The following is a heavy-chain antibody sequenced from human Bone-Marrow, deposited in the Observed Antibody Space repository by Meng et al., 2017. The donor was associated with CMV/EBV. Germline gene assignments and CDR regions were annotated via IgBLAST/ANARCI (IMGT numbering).Heavy chain of an antibody. Sequence: SCTGSGFIFGDYAINWVRQAPGKGLEWVSLIRGKAYGGTTEYAASVKGRFTISRDDSNSIAYLQMNSLQTEDTAIYYCTRDGGLHHYYFDNWGQGTLVTVSS. CDR2: IRGKAYGGTT. CDR1: GFIFGDYA. CDR3: TRDGGLHHYYFDN. V-gene: IGHV3-49*04. J-gene: IGHJ4*02. D-gene: IGHD2-15*01.